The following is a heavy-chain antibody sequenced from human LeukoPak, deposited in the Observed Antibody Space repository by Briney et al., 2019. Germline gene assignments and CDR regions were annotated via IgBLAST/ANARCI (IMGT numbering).Heavy chain of an antibody. Sequence: PSETLSLTCTVSGGSISSSSYYWGWIRQPPGKGLEWIGSIYYSGSTYYNPSLKSRVTISVDTSKNQFSLKLSSVTAADTAVHYCARDLNYYGSGSYSYYFDYWGQGTLVTVSS. J-gene: IGHJ4*02. V-gene: IGHV4-39*07. CDR2: IYYSGST. D-gene: IGHD3-10*01. CDR1: GGSISSSSYY. CDR3: ARDLNYYGSGSYSYYFDY.